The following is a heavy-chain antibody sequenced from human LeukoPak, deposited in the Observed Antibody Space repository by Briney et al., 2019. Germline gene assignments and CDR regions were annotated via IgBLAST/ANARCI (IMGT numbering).Heavy chain of an antibody. CDR3: ARGVVVISSGDY. CDR1: GYSISSGCY. CDR2: IYHSGST. V-gene: IGHV4-38-2*01. J-gene: IGHJ4*02. Sequence: SETLSLTCAVSGYSISSGCYWGWVRQPPGKWLGWIGSIYHSGSTYYNPSLKSRVTISVDTSKNQFSLKLSSVTAADTAVYYCARGVVVISSGDYWGQGTLVTVSS. D-gene: IGHD3-22*01.